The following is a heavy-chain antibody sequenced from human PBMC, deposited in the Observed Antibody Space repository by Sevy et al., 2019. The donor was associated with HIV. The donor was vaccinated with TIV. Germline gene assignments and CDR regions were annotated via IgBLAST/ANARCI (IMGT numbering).Heavy chain of an antibody. D-gene: IGHD2-15*01. V-gene: IGHV3-23*01. CDR1: GFPFSNYA. CDR3: AKRRVQSGLSGGGANYGWDV. Sequence: GGSLRLSCAASGFPFSNYAMSWIRQAPGKGLEWVSTLIGGGSRTYYADSVTGRFTISRDKSKNTLYLQMNSLRADDTAIYYCAKRRVQSGLSGGGANYGWDVCGHGTTVTVS. CDR2: LIGGGSRT. J-gene: IGHJ6*02.